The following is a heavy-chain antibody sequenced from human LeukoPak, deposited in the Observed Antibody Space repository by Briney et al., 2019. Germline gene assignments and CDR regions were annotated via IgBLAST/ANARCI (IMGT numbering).Heavy chain of an antibody. D-gene: IGHD3-22*01. Sequence: GGSLRLSCAASGFTVSSNYMSWVRQAPGKGLEWVSVIYSGGSTYYADSVKGRFTISRDNSKNTLYLQMNSLRAEDTAVYYCARELISGGYVDAFDIWGQGTMVTVSS. CDR1: GFTVSSNY. CDR2: IYSGGST. J-gene: IGHJ3*02. CDR3: ARELISGGYVDAFDI. V-gene: IGHV3-53*01.